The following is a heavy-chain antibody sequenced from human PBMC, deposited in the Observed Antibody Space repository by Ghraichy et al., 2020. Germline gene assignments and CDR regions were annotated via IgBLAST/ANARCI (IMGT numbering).Heavy chain of an antibody. CDR2: FDPEDGET. J-gene: IGHJ1*01. CDR3: ATPSNTGYFQH. D-gene: IGHD4-17*01. Sequence: ASVKVSCKIARAPLCTLFIFRMLLSPLLVVKRMGGFDPEDGETIYAQKFQGRVTMTEDTSTDTAYMELSSLRSEDTAVYYCATPSNTGYFQHWGQGTLVTAAS. CDR1: RAPLCTLF. V-gene: IGHV1-24*01.